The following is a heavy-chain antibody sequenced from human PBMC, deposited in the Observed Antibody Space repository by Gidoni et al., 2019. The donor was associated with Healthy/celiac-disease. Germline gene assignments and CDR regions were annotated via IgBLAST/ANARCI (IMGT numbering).Heavy chain of an antibody. J-gene: IGHJ5*02. CDR1: GFTFSSYW. V-gene: IGHV3-7*01. CDR3: ARDVNDYVWGSSLNWFDP. D-gene: IGHD3-16*01. Sequence: EVQLVESGGGLVQPGGSLRLSCSASGFTFSSYWMSWVRQAQGKGLEWVANIKQDGSEKYYVDSVKGRFTISRDNAKNSLYLQMNSLRAEDTAVYYCARDVNDYVWGSSLNWFDPWGQGTLVTVSS. CDR2: IKQDGSEK.